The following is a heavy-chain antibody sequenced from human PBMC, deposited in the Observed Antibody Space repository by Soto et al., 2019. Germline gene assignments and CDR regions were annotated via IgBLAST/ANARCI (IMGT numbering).Heavy chain of an antibody. CDR3: ARASSSGSYYPFFDY. V-gene: IGHV4-39*07. CDR1: GGSISSSSYY. CDR2: IYYSGST. Sequence: SETLSLICTVSGGSISSSSYYWGWIRQPPGKGLEWIGSIYYSGSTYYNPSLKSRVTISVDTSKNQFSLKLSSVTAADTAVYYCARASSSGSYYPFFDYWGQGTLVTVSS. J-gene: IGHJ4*02. D-gene: IGHD3-10*01.